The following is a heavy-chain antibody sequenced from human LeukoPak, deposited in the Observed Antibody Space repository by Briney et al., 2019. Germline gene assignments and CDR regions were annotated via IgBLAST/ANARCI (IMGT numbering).Heavy chain of an antibody. CDR1: GFTFSSHA. CDR3: AKENVPYYYYDFWSGYYFSPTDY. CDR2: ISGNGAGT. D-gene: IGHD3-3*01. V-gene: IGHV3-23*02. J-gene: IGHJ4*02. Sequence: PGGSLRLSCTPSGFTFSSHAMSWVRQAPGKGLEWVSGISGNGAGTYYGDSVKGRFTISRDNSKNTLYLQMNSLRAEDTAVYYCAKENVPYYYYDFWSGYYFSPTDYWGQGTLVTVSS.